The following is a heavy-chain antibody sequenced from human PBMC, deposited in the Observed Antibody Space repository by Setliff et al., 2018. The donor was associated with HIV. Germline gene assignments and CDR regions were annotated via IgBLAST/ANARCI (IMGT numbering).Heavy chain of an antibody. CDR3: ARDPFCSSTSCDAVGGMDV. V-gene: IGHV1-18*01. D-gene: IGHD2-2*01. J-gene: IGHJ6*02. CDR1: GYTFTSYG. Sequence: ASVKVSCKASGYTFTSYGISWVRQAPGQGLEWMGWISAYNGNTNYAQKLQGRVTMTTDTSTRTAYMELRSLRSDDTAVYYCARDPFCSSTSCDAVGGMDVWGQGTTVTVSS. CDR2: ISAYNGNT.